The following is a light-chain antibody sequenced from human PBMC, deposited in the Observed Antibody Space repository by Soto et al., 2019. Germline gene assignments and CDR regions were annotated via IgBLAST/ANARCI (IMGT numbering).Light chain of an antibody. V-gene: IGLV2-8*01. CDR1: SSDVGGYNY. J-gene: IGLJ2*01. CDR2: EVS. Sequence: QSALTQPPSASGSPVQSVTISCTGTSSDVGGYNYVSWYQQHPGKATKLMIYEVSKRPSGVPDRFSGSKSGNTASLTVSGLQAEDEADYYCSSYAGSNNVVFGGGTKLTVL. CDR3: SSYAGSNNVV.